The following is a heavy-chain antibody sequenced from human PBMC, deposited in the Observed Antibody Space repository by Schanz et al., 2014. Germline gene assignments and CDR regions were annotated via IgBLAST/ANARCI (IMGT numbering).Heavy chain of an antibody. Sequence: EMQLLESGGGLAQPGGSLRLSCAASGFTFSTFAMHWVRQAPGKGLEWVANIKKDGSEKYYVDSVKGRFTISRDNAKNSLFLQMNSLRVEDTAVYYCAKTLFPGGTQTFGNWGRGTLXTVTS. CDR1: GFTFSTFA. J-gene: IGHJ4*02. CDR2: IKKDGSEK. D-gene: IGHD2-8*02. V-gene: IGHV3-7*03. CDR3: AKTLFPGGTQTFGN.